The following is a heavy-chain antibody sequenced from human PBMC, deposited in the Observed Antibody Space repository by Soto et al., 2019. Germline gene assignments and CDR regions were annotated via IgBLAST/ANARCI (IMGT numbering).Heavy chain of an antibody. J-gene: IGHJ6*02. D-gene: IGHD6-13*01. Sequence: PGGSLRLSCAASGFTFSSYSMNWVRQAPGKGLEWVSSISSSSSYIYYADSVKGRFTISRDNAKNSLYLQMNSLRAEDTAVYYCARVPTTPLQQQLVPYNYYYYYGMDVWGQGTTVTVSS. CDR2: ISSSSSYI. CDR3: ARVPTTPLQQQLVPYNYYYYYGMDV. CDR1: GFTFSSYS. V-gene: IGHV3-21*01.